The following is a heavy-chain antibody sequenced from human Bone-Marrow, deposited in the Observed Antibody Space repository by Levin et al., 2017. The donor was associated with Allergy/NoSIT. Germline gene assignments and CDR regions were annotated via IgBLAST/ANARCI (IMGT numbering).Heavy chain of an antibody. V-gene: IGHV2-5*02. CDR3: ARGKYQLLDAFDL. Sequence: SGPTLVKPTQTLTLTCTFSGFSLSTSGVSVGWIRQPPGKALEWLALIYWDDDVRYRASPKRRPVIRKEPSKNQVDQTLTNVDPADTATYFCARGKYQLLDAFDLWGQGTMVTVSS. J-gene: IGHJ3*01. CDR1: GFSLSTSGVS. CDR2: IYWDDDV. D-gene: IGHD2-2*01.